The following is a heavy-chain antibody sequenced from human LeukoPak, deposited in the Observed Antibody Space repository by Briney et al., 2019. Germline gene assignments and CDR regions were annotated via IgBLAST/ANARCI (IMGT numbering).Heavy chain of an antibody. V-gene: IGHV1-69-2*01. CDR3: ATYPEISMVLQY. CDR1: GYTFTDFY. D-gene: IGHD3-10*01. CDR2: VDPEDGEA. J-gene: IGHJ4*02. Sequence: ASVKVSCKAPGYTFTDFYIHWVHQAPGKGLEWMGRVDPEDGEAIYAEKFRGRVTMTADTSTDTAYLELRSLKSDDTALYYCATYPEISMVLQYWGQGSLVTVSS.